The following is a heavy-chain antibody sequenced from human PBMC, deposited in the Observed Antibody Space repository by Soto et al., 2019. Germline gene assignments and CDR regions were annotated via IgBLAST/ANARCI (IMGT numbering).Heavy chain of an antibody. J-gene: IGHJ5*02. CDR2: IYHSGGT. D-gene: IGHD4-17*01. Sequence: QVQLQESGSGLVKPSQTLSLTCAVSGGSISSGGYSWSWIRKPPGKGLEWIGCIYHSGGTYYNPTLKSRVTISVDRTKNQLSLRLRSVTAADTAVYYCARHDYTDYGWFDPWGQGTLVTVSS. CDR3: ARHDYTDYGWFDP. V-gene: IGHV4-30-2*01. CDR1: GGSISSGGYS.